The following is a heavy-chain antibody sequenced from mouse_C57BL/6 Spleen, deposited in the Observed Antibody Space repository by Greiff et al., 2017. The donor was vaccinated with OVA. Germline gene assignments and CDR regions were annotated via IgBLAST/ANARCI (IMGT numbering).Heavy chain of an antibody. CDR1: GFTFSDYY. Sequence: EVKLVESEGGLVQPGSSMKLSCTASGFTFSDYYMAWVRQVPEKGLEWVANINYDGSSTYYLDSLKSRFIISRDNAKNILYLQMSRLKSEDTATYYCARTRVYDGYYYWYFDVWGTGTTVTVSS. D-gene: IGHD2-3*01. CDR3: ARTRVYDGYYYWYFDV. J-gene: IGHJ1*03. CDR2: INYDGSST. V-gene: IGHV5-16*01.